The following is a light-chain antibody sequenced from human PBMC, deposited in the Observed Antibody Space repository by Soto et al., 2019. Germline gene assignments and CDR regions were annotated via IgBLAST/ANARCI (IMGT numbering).Light chain of an antibody. CDR2: DAS. J-gene: IGKJ4*01. V-gene: IGKV1-5*01. CDR3: QQYDNYPLT. CDR1: QSINNW. Sequence: DIQMTQSPSTLSASVGDRVTITCRASQSINNWLAWYQQKPGKAPKFLIYDASNLESGVPSRFSGSASGTEFTLTIRSLKPDDFATYDCQQYDNYPLTFGGGTKVDIK.